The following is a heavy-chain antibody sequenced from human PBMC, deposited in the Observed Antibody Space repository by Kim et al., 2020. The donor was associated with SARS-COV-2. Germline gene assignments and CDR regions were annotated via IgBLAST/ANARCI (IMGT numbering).Heavy chain of an antibody. D-gene: IGHD3-22*01. J-gene: IGHJ4*02. V-gene: IGHV3-23*01. CDR3: AKDLRYYDSSGDDY. Sequence: AATVKARFTDSRDTSKTTLYLQMNSLRADDTAVYYCAKDLRYYDSSGDDYWGQGTLVTVSS.